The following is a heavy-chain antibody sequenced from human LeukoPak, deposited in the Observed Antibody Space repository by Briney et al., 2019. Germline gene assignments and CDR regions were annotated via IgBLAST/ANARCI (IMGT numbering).Heavy chain of an antibody. J-gene: IGHJ4*02. V-gene: IGHV3-74*01. CDR3: ARIHDF. Sequence: GGTLRLSCAASGFIFRSYWMHWVRQAPGKGLVWVSRINSDGTNTTYADSVKGRFTISRDNAKNTLYLQMNSLRAEDTAVYYCARIHDFWGQGTLVTVSS. CDR2: INSDGTNT. CDR1: GFIFRSYW. D-gene: IGHD3/OR15-3a*01.